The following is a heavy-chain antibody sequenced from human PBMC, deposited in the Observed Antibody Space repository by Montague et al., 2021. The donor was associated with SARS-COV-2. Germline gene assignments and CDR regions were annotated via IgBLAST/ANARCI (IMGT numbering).Heavy chain of an antibody. V-gene: IGHV3-30*04. D-gene: IGHD3-16*02. CDR3: ARDNYDYVWGSYRYIY. CDR2: ISYDGSSK. Sequence: SLRLSCAASGFTFSSYAMHWVRQAPGKGLEWVAVISYDGSSKYYADSXKGRFTISRDNSKNTLYLQMNSLRAEDTAVYYCARDNYDYVWGSYRYIYWGQGTLVTVSS. CDR1: GFTFSSYA. J-gene: IGHJ4*02.